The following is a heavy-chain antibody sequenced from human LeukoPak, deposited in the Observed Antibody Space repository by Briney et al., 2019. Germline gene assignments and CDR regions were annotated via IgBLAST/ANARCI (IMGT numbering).Heavy chain of an antibody. CDR1: GFTFSSYS. Sequence: GGSLRLSCAASGFTFSSYSMNWVRQAPGKGLEWVSSISSSSSYIYYADSVKGRFTISRDNAKNSLYLQMNSLRAEDTAVYYCAKDLGNSAAYYFDYWGQGTLVTVSS. CDR3: AKDLGNSAAYYFDY. CDR2: ISSSSSYI. J-gene: IGHJ4*02. D-gene: IGHD4-23*01. V-gene: IGHV3-21*01.